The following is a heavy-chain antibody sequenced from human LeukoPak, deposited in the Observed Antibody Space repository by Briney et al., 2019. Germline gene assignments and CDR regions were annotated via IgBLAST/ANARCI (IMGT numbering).Heavy chain of an antibody. CDR2: IYYSGST. V-gene: IGHV4-59*01. Sequence: SETLSLTCTVSGGSISSYYWSWIRQPPGKGLEWIGYIYYSGSTNYNPSLKSRVTISVDTSKNQFSLKLSSVTAADTAVYYCARGGVYYYDSSGYYYPGAFDIWGQGTMVTVSS. J-gene: IGHJ3*02. D-gene: IGHD3-22*01. CDR1: GGSISSYY. CDR3: ARGGVYYYDSSGYYYPGAFDI.